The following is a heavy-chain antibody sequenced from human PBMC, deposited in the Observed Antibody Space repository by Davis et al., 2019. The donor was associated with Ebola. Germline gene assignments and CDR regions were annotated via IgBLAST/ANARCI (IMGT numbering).Heavy chain of an antibody. CDR3: ARGPYDPIYYYYGMDV. CDR2: ISSSSSYI. V-gene: IGHV3-21*01. Sequence: PGGSLRLSCAASGFTFSSYSMNWVRQAPGKGLEWVSSISSSSSYIYYADSVKGRFTISRDNAKNSLYLQMNSLRAEDTAVYYCARGPYDPIYYYYGMDVWGQGTTVTVSS. J-gene: IGHJ6*02. CDR1: GFTFSSYS. D-gene: IGHD3-22*01.